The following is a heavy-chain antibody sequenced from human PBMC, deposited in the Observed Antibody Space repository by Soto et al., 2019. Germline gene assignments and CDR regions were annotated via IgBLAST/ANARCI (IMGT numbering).Heavy chain of an antibody. CDR3: ATGGDWSKPSDS. V-gene: IGHV1-3*01. CDR1: GYTVSNYA. J-gene: IGHJ4*02. CDR2: LNAGTGDT. Sequence: ASVKVSCKASGYTVSNYAIHWVRQVPGQSLEWMGWLNAGTGDTKYSQYFQGRVTITRDTPATTAYMGLSSLTYEDTAVYYCATGGDWSKPSDSWGQGTRVTVSS. D-gene: IGHD2-21*02.